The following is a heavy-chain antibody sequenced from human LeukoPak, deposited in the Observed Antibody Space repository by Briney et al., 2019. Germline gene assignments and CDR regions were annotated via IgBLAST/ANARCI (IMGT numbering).Heavy chain of an antibody. J-gene: IGHJ4*02. V-gene: IGHV1-18*01. CDR2: ISAYNGNT. D-gene: IGHD6-13*01. Sequence: ASVEVSCKASGYTFTSYGISWVRQAPGQGLEWMGWISAYNGNTNYAQKLQGRVTMTTDTSTSTAYMELRSLRSDDTAVYYCARGRRNGYSSSWYPDYWGQGTLVTVSS. CDR3: ARGRRNGYSSSWYPDY. CDR1: GYTFTSYG.